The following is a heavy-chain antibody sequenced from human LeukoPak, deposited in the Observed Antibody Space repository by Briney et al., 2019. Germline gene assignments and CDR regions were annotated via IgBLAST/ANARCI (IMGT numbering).Heavy chain of an antibody. J-gene: IGHJ4*02. CDR3: AKDPTSGGREGATTFDY. V-gene: IGHV3-30*18. CDR1: GFTFSSYG. Sequence: GRSLRLSCAASGFTFSSYGMHWARQAPGKGLEWVAVISYDGSNKYYADSVKGRFTISRDNSKNTLYLQMNSLRAEDTAVYYCAKDPTSGGREGATTFDYGGQGPLATVSS. CDR2: ISYDGSNK. D-gene: IGHD1-26*01.